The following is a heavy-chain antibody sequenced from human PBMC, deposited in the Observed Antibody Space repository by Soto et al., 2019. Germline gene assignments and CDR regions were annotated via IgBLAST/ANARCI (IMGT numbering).Heavy chain of an antibody. Sequence: SEPLSLTCTGSCGSIISGGYYWSLIRQHAGKGLEWIGYIYYSGSTYYNPSLKIRVTISVDTSKNQFSLKLSSVTAADTAVYYCARAPCSGGSCYFDYWGQGTLVTVSS. V-gene: IGHV4-31*03. CDR3: ARAPCSGGSCYFDY. CDR2: IYYSGST. D-gene: IGHD2-15*01. CDR1: CGSIISGGYY. J-gene: IGHJ4*02.